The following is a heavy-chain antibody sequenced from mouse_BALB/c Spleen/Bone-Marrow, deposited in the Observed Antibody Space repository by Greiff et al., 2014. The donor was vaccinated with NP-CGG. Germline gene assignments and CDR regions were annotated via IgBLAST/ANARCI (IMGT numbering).Heavy chain of an antibody. CDR2: IDPANGNT. J-gene: IGHJ4*01. D-gene: IGHD2-14*01. CDR3: ARGTPYAMDY. V-gene: IGHV14-3*02. CDR1: GFNIKDTY. Sequence: EVQLQQSGAELMKPGASVKLSCTASGFNIKDTYMHWVKQRPEQGLEWIGRIDPANGNTKYDPKFQGKATITADTSSNTAYLQLSSLTSEDTAVYYCARGTPYAMDYWGQGTSVTVSS.